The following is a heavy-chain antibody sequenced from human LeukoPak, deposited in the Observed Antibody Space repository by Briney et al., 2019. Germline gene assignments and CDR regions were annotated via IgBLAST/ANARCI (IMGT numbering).Heavy chain of an antibody. V-gene: IGHV4-39*01. D-gene: IGHD4-17*01. CDR2: IYYSGST. Sequence: ETLSLTCTVSGGSISSISYYWGWIRQPPGKGLEWIGSIYYSGSTYYNPSLKSRVTISVGTSKNQFSLKLSSVAAADTAVYYCARRTMTTVDYWGQGTLVTVSS. CDR1: GGSISSISYY. CDR3: ARRTMTTVDY. J-gene: IGHJ4*02.